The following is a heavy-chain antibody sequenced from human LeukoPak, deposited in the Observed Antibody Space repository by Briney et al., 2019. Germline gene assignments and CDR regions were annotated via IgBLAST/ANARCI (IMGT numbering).Heavy chain of an antibody. V-gene: IGHV3-21*01. D-gene: IGHD3-10*01. Sequence: GGSLRLSCAASGFTFSSYSMNWVRLAPGKGLEWVSSISSSSSYIYYADSVKGRFTISRDNAKNSLYLQMNSLRAEDTAVYYCARASVTMVRPLDYWGQGTLVTVSS. CDR1: GFTFSSYS. CDR3: ARASVTMVRPLDY. CDR2: ISSSSSYI. J-gene: IGHJ4*02.